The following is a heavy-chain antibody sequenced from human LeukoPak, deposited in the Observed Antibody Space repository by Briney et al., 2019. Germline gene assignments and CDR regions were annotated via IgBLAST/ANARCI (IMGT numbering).Heavy chain of an antibody. Sequence: ASVKVSCKASGYTFTSYDINWVRQATGQGLEWMGWINPNSGGTNYAQKFQGRVTMTRDTSISTAYMELSRLRSDDTAVYYCARGSSSSPDSLNAFDIWGQGTMVTVSS. V-gene: IGHV1-2*02. CDR1: GYTFTSYD. CDR3: ARGSSSSPDSLNAFDI. CDR2: INPNSGGT. J-gene: IGHJ3*02. D-gene: IGHD6-13*01.